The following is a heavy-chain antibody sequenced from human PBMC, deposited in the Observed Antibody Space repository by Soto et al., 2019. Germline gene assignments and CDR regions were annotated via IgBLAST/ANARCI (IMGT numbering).Heavy chain of an antibody. D-gene: IGHD5-12*01. J-gene: IGHJ4*02. V-gene: IGHV4-30-4*01. Sequence: QVQLQESGPGLVKPSQTLSLTCTVSGGSISSGDYYWSWIRQPPGKGLEWIGYIYYSGSTYYNPSLKTRVTISVYTSKHQFSLKLSSVTAADTAVYYCARGRDVNGYSGYDPGYFDYWGQGTLVTVSS. CDR3: ARGRDVNGYSGYDPGYFDY. CDR2: IYYSGST. CDR1: GGSISSGDYY.